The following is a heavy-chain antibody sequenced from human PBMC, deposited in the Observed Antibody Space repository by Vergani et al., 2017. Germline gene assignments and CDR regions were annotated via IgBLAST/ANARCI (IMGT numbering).Heavy chain of an antibody. CDR3: AREGVYRTYYDFWSGSYNWFDP. D-gene: IGHD3-3*01. J-gene: IGHJ5*02. CDR2: ISDDGNNK. CDR1: GFTLSGYA. Sequence: QVQLVESGGGVVQPGRSLRLSCAASGFTLSGYAMHWVRQAPGKGLEWVAVISDDGNNKYYADSVKGRFTISRDNSKNTLYLQMNSLRAEDTAVYYCAREGVYRTYYDFWSGSYNWFDPWGQGTLVTVSS. V-gene: IGHV3-30-3*01.